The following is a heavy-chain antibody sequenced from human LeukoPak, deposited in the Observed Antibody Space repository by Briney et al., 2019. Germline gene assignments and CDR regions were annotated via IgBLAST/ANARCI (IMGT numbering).Heavy chain of an antibody. CDR1: GFTFSSYA. D-gene: IGHD6-19*01. V-gene: IGHV3-23*01. CDR2: ISGSGGST. CDR3: PKARKDTRGWSFAN. Sequence: GGSLRLSCAASGFTFSSYAMSWVRQAPGKGLEWVSAISGSGGSTYYADSVKGRFTISSGNSKNTLYLQMNSLRAEDAAVHSCPKARKDTRGWSFANWGQGTLVT. J-gene: IGHJ4*02.